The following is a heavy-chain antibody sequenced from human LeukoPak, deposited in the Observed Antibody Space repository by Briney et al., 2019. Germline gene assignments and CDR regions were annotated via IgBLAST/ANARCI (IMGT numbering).Heavy chain of an antibody. CDR1: GFSLSTSGMC. V-gene: IGHV2-70*11. CDR3: ARIRVAAASTLRYYFDY. J-gene: IGHJ4*02. Sequence: RESGPALVKPTQTLTLTCTFSGFSLSTSGMCVSWIRQPPGKALEWLARIDWDDDKYYSTSLKTRLTISKDTSKNQVVLTMTNMDPVDTATYYCARIRVAAASTLRYYFDYWGQGTLVTVSS. CDR2: IDWDDDK. D-gene: IGHD6-13*01.